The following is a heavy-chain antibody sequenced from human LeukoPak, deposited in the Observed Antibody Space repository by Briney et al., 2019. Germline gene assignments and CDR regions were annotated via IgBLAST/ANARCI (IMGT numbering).Heavy chain of an antibody. D-gene: IGHD3-9*01. CDR1: GGTFSSYA. V-gene: IGHV1-69*13. CDR3: ARATYYDILTGYYPYYYYGMDV. CDR2: IIPIFGTA. J-gene: IGHJ6*04. Sequence: SVKVFCKASGGTFSSYAISWARQAPGQGLEWMGGIIPIFGTANYAQKFQGRVTITADESTSTAYMELSSLRSEDTAVYYCARATYYDILTGYYPYYYYGMDVWGKGTTVTVSS.